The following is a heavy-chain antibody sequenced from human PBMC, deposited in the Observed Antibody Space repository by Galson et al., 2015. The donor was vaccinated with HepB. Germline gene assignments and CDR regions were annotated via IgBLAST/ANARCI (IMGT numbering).Heavy chain of an antibody. D-gene: IGHD3-10*01. V-gene: IGHV1-69*13. J-gene: IGHJ2*01. Sequence: SVKVSCKASGDTLSSYAITWVRQAPGHGLDWIGRIIPMFGAINYADRFQGRVTIAADESTTTAYMELTSLRSDDTAMYYCARETLVRRPRAPAYFDLWGRGTLVTVTS. CDR3: ARETLVRRPRAPAYFDL. CDR2: IIPMFGAI. CDR1: GDTLSSYA.